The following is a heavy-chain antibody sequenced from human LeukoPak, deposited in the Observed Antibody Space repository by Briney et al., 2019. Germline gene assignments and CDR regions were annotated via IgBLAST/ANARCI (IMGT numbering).Heavy chain of an antibody. V-gene: IGHV1-18*01. CDR2: ISAYNGNT. CDR3: ARVVVAATANWFDP. CDR1: GGTFSSYG. Sequence: ASVKVSCKASGGTFSSYGISWVRQAPGQGLEWMGWISAYNGNTNYPQKLQGRVTMTTDTSTSTAYMELRSLKSDNTAVYYCARVVVAATANWFDPWGQGTLVTVSS. D-gene: IGHD1-26*01. J-gene: IGHJ5*02.